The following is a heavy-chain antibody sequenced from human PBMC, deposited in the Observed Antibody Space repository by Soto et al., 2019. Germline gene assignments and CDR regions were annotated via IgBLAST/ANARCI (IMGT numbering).Heavy chain of an antibody. V-gene: IGHV3-43D*04. CDR3: VKDMTYYYFYNGMDV. J-gene: IGHJ6*02. CDR2: ISWDGSST. Sequence: DVRLVESGGAVVQRGGSLRLSCAVSGFTFSEHAMHWVRQAPGKGLEWVGLISWDGSSTYYSDLVEDRFTISRDNTKNSLFLQMNDLRVEDSGLYYCVKDMTYYYFYNGMDVSGQGTTVTVSS. CDR1: GFTFSEHA. D-gene: IGHD2-21*02.